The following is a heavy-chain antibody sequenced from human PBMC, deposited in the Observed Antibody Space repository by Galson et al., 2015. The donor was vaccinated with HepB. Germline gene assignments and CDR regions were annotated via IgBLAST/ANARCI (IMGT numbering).Heavy chain of an antibody. CDR3: AREGNCDGGCYHFDY. J-gene: IGHJ4*02. CDR1: GFPFTKYW. V-gene: IGHV3-74*03. Sequence: SLRLSCAGSGFPFTKYWMHWVRQVPGKGLLWVSRIDSDGRDITYADSVKGRFSVSRDNAKNILYLQMNSLTVDDTAVYYCAREGNCDGGCYHFDYWGQGTLVTVSS. CDR2: IDSDGRDI. D-gene: IGHD2-15*01.